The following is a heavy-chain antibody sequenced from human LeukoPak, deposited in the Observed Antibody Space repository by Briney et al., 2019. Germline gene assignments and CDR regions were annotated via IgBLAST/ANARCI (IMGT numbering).Heavy chain of an antibody. V-gene: IGHV3-23*01. D-gene: IGHD6-13*01. J-gene: IGHJ5*02. CDR3: ARNEGQQLSRSWFDP. Sequence: GGSLRLSCATSGFTFSNFPMSWIRQAPGKGLEWVSAISGSGGSTYYADSVKGRFTISRDNSKNTLYLQMNSLRAEDTAVYYCARNEGQQLSRSWFDPWGQGTLVTVSS. CDR2: ISGSGGST. CDR1: GFTFSNFP.